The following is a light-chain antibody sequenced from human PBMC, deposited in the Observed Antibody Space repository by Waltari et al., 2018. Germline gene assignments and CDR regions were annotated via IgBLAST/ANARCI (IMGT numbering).Light chain of an antibody. CDR1: QNIKNY. V-gene: IGKV1-39*01. J-gene: IGKJ1*01. Sequence: DIQMTQSPSPLSASVGDRVTITCRASQNIKNYLNWYQQKPGEAPKVLIDAASSLQSGVPSRFSGSGSGTDFTLTISSLQPEDFATYFCQQSFSFPVTFGQGTKVDIK. CDR2: AAS. CDR3: QQSFSFPVT.